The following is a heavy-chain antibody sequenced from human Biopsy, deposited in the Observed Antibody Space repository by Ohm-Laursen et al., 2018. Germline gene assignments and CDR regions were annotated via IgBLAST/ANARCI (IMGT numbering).Heavy chain of an antibody. CDR3: TRDRRYASGSYAGMDV. D-gene: IGHD3-10*01. CDR2: ISGYNGNT. V-gene: IGHV1-18*01. J-gene: IGHJ6*02. CDR1: GYTYTSYG. Sequence: GASVKVSCKASGYTYTSYGISWVRQAPGQGPEWMGWISGYNGNTVYPQNHQGRVTLTTDTSTSTAYMELRSLRSDDTAIYYCTRDRRYASGSYAGMDVWGQGTTVTVSS.